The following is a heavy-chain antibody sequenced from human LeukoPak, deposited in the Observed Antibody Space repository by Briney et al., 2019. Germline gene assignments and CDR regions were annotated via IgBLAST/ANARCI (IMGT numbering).Heavy chain of an antibody. Sequence: SGPALVKPTEALTLTCTFSGLSRSTSGMGESWIRQPPVKALEWLARNDWDDDKYYSTSRKTRDTISKDTSKNQVVLTMTNMDPVDTATYYCARIPGSSGFDYWGQGTLVTVSS. CDR2: NDWDDDK. D-gene: IGHD6-19*01. J-gene: IGHJ4*02. CDR1: GLSRSTSGMG. CDR3: ARIPGSSGFDY. V-gene: IGHV2-70*11.